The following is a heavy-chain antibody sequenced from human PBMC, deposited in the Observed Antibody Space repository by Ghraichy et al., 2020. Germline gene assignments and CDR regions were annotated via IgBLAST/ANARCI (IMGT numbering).Heavy chain of an antibody. Sequence: GEALNISCAASGFTFSSYAMSWVRQAPGKGLEWVSAISGSGGSTYYADSVKGRFTISRDNSKNTLYLQMNSLRAEDTAVYYCAKDVGDIVVVPAARLDYGMDVWGQGTTVTVSS. J-gene: IGHJ6*02. CDR1: GFTFSSYA. V-gene: IGHV3-23*01. CDR3: AKDVGDIVVVPAARLDYGMDV. CDR2: ISGSGGST. D-gene: IGHD2-2*01.